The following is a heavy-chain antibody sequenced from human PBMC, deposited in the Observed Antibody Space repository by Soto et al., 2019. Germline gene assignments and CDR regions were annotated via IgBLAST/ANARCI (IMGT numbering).Heavy chain of an antibody. D-gene: IGHD1-26*01. CDR2: INPNSGGT. Sequence: ASVKVSCKASGYTFTGYYMHWVRQAPGQGLEWMGWINPNSGGTDYAQKFQGRVTMTRDTSISTAYMELSRLRTDDSAVYYCARGWELIHFYFDSWGQGTLVTVSS. J-gene: IGHJ4*02. V-gene: IGHV1-2*02. CDR1: GYTFTGYY. CDR3: ARGWELIHFYFDS.